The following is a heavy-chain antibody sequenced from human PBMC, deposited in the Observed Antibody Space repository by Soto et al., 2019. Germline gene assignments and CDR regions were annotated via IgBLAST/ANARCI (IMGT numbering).Heavy chain of an antibody. CDR1: GFTFSSYS. V-gene: IGHV3-48*01. D-gene: IGHD6-6*01. CDR2: ISSSSSTI. Sequence: EVQLVESGGGLVQPGGSLRLSCAASGFTFSSYSMNWVRQAPGKGLEWVSYISSSSSTIYYADSVKGRFTISRDNAKNSLYLQMNSLRAEDTAVYYCASQSSACLLFASWGQGTLVTVSS. J-gene: IGHJ4*02. CDR3: ASQSSACLLFAS.